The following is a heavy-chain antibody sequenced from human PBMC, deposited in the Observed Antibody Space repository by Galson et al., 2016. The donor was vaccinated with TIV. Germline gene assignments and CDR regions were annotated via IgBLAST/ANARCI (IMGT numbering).Heavy chain of an antibody. D-gene: IGHD1-1*01. CDR3: ARGNDPGATYSLDY. Sequence: SLRLSCAASGFTFSRHWMSWVRQAPGKGLEWVANIKQDGDYKYYVDSVKGRFTISRDSAKNSLYLQMNSLRAEDTAVYYCARGNDPGATYSLDYWGQGTLVTVSS. CDR2: IKQDGDYK. J-gene: IGHJ4*02. V-gene: IGHV3-7*01. CDR1: GFTFSRHW.